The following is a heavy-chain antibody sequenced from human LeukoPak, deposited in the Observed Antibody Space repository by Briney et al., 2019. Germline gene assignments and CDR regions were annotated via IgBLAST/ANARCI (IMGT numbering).Heavy chain of an antibody. J-gene: IGHJ4*02. CDR1: GYYFATDW. Sequence: PGESLKISCKGSGYYFATDWIGWVRLMPGKGLEWVGIIYPDDSDTRYSPSFQGQVTISADKSISTAYLQWSSLKASDTAIYYCARHIGYCSSSTCSFYFDSWGQGTLVTVSS. CDR3: ARHIGYCSSSTCSFYFDS. V-gene: IGHV5-51*01. CDR2: IYPDDSDT. D-gene: IGHD2-2*01.